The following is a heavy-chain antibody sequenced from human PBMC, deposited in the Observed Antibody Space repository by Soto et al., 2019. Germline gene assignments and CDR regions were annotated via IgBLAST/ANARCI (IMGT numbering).Heavy chain of an antibody. V-gene: IGHV1-69*01. CDR1: GGTFSTHA. D-gene: IGHD2-15*01. J-gene: IGHJ6*02. Sequence: QVQLVQSGAEVKKPGSSVKVSCKASGGTFSTHAIIWVRQAPGHGLEWMGGIIPISGTTYYTQKFQGRVTITADEPTSTAFMELSSLKSEDTAVFYWARGYCSGGNCYSGMDVWGQGTMVTVSS. CDR2: IIPISGTT. CDR3: ARGYCSGGNCYSGMDV.